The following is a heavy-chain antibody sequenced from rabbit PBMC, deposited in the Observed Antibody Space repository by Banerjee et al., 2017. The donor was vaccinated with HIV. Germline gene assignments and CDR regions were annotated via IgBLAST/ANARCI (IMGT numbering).Heavy chain of an antibody. CDR2: IYSGGSGST. V-gene: IGHV1S40*01. CDR3: ARDFGNDYTGL. Sequence: SLEESGGDLVKPGASLTVTCTASGFSFTSSYDMCWVRQAPGKGLEWIGCIYSGGSGSTYYASWAKGRFTISKTSSTTVTLQMTSLTAADTATYFCARDFGNDYTGLWGPGTLVTVS. CDR1: GFSFTSSYD. D-gene: IGHD8-1*01. J-gene: IGHJ6*01.